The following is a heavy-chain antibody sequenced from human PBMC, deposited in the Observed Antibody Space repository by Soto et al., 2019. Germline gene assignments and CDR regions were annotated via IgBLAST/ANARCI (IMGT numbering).Heavy chain of an antibody. CDR2: IKSDGISK. Sequence: PGGSLRLSCAASGFTFKSYGMHWVRQAPGKGLERVAVIKSDGISKYYIDSVKGRFTISRDNSKNTLYLQMNSLRAEDTAVYYCARDAHGMDVWGQGTTVTVSS. V-gene: IGHV3-30*03. CDR1: GFTFKSYG. J-gene: IGHJ6*02. CDR3: ARDAHGMDV.